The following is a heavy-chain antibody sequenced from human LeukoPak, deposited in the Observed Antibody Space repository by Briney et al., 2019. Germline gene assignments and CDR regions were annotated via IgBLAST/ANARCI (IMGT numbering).Heavy chain of an antibody. V-gene: IGHV1-46*01. J-gene: IGHJ1*01. CDR2: IYTNDGSA. CDR1: GYTFTSYY. CDR3: ARARAAAAAQYFQH. Sequence: SVKVSCKASGYTFTSYYLHWWRHAPGQRPEWMGIIYTNDGSARYARKFQGRVTMTRDTFMGTVYMELRSLSSDDTAVCYCARARAAAAAQYFQHWGQGTLVSASS. D-gene: IGHD6-13*01.